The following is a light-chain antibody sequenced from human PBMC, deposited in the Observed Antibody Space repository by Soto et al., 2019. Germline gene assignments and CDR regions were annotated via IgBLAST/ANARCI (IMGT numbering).Light chain of an antibody. Sequence: DIQMTQSPSSLSASLGYRVTXXXXASQSISSYLNWYQQKPGKAPKLLIYAASSLQSGVPSRFSGSGSGTDFTLTISSLQPEDFATYYCQQSYSTPHTFGQGTKVDIK. CDR1: QSISSY. CDR3: QQSYSTPHT. J-gene: IGKJ2*01. V-gene: IGKV1-39*01. CDR2: AAS.